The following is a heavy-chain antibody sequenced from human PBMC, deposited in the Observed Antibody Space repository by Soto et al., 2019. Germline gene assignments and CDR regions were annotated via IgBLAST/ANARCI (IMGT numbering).Heavy chain of an antibody. J-gene: IGHJ6*02. D-gene: IGHD3-10*01. CDR2: IVVGSGNT. CDR3: AIHYYVSVSHSTFYCIDV. CDR1: GSTFTSSA. V-gene: IGHV1-58*02. Sequence: SVKVSCKASGSTFTSSAMQWVRQARGQRLEWIGWIVVGSGNTNYAQKFQERVTITRDMSTSTAYMELSSLRSEDTAVYYCAIHYYVSVSHSTFYCIDVWGQGTTVTVSS.